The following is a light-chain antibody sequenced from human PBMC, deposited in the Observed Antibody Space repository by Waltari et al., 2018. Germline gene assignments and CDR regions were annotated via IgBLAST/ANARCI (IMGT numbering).Light chain of an antibody. V-gene: IGKV3-11*01. CDR3: QQRSNWTPHT. Sequence: EIVLTQSPATLSLSPGETATLSCRASQSAGTYLAWYQQKPGQAPRLLIYDASNRATGIPARFRGSGSGTDFTLTISSLEAEDFAVYYCQQRSNWTPHTFGQGARLEIK. J-gene: IGKJ2*01. CDR2: DAS. CDR1: QSAGTY.